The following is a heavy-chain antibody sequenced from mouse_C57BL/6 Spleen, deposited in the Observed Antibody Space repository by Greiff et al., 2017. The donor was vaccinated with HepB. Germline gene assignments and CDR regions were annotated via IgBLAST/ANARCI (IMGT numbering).Heavy chain of an antibody. J-gene: IGHJ1*03. Sequence: EVQLVESGGGLVKPGGSLKLSCAASGFTFSDYGMHWVRQAPEKGLEWVAYISSGSSTIYYADTVKGRFTISRDNAKNTLFLQMTSLRSEDTAMYYCARGGGWQDFDVWGTGTTVTVSS. CDR2: ISSGSSTI. V-gene: IGHV5-17*01. D-gene: IGHD6-1*01. CDR3: ARGGGWQDFDV. CDR1: GFTFSDYG.